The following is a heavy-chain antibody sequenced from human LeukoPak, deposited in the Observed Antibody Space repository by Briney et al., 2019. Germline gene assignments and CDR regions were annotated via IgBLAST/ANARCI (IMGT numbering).Heavy chain of an antibody. CDR3: AKVDYGKVDAFDI. Sequence: GGSLRVSCAASGFTLSSYAMSWVRQAPGKGLEWVSAISGSGGSTYYADSVKGRFTISRDNYKNTLYLQMTSLRAEDTAVYYCAKVDYGKVDAFDIWGPGTMVPVSS. J-gene: IGHJ3*02. V-gene: IGHV3-23*01. CDR2: ISGSGGST. D-gene: IGHD4-17*01. CDR1: GFTLSSYA.